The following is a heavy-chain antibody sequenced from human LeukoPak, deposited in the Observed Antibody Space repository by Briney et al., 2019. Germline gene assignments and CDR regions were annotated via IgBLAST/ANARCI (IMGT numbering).Heavy chain of an antibody. Sequence: GGSLRLSCAAAGFTFSSYAMSWVRQAPGKGLEWVSAISVGSDVIYYADSVKGRFAISRDNSKHTVYLQMDSLRAEDTAVYYCAKSHVSTATGTGRYFDYWGQGTLVTVSS. CDR3: AKSHVSTATGTGRYFDY. J-gene: IGHJ4*02. CDR1: GFTFSSYA. D-gene: IGHD3-9*01. CDR2: ISVGSDVI. V-gene: IGHV3-23*01.